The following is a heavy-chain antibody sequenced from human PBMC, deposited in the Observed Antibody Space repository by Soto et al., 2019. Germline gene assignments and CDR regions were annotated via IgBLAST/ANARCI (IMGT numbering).Heavy chain of an antibody. Sequence: QVQLVQSGAEVRKPGASVKVSCKASGHTLASYDINWVRQATGQGLEWMGWMTPDSGDTGYAQKFQGRVTMTWDTSITTADMELSSLRSDDTAVYYCARDPLYGGVDSWGQGTLVTVSS. D-gene: IGHD2-8*01. CDR1: GHTLASYD. J-gene: IGHJ5*01. CDR3: ARDPLYGGVDS. CDR2: MTPDSGDT. V-gene: IGHV1-8*01.